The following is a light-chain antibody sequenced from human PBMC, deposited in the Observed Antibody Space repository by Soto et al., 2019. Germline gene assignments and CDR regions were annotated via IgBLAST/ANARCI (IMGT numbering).Light chain of an antibody. CDR1: QSVSSN. CDR3: QQYKDWPTT. CDR2: GAS. Sequence: EIVLTQSPATLSLSPGERATLSCRASQSVSSNLAWYQQKPGQAPRLLIYGASSRATGIPDRFSGSGAGTDFTLSITSLQSEDFGVYFCQQYKDWPTTFGQGTKVDIK. V-gene: IGKV3D-15*01. J-gene: IGKJ1*01.